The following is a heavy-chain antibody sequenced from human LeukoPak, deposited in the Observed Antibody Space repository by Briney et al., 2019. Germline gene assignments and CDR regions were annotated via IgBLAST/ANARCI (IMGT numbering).Heavy chain of an antibody. V-gene: IGHV3-23*01. J-gene: IGHJ4*02. D-gene: IGHD2-2*01. CDR2: ISAGGDTP. CDR3: AKRRYCSSISCHDFDY. Sequence: GGSLRLSCAASGFTFSSYAMNWVRQAPGKGPEWVSAISAGGDTPYYADSAKGRFTISRDNSKSTVYLQMNSLRAGDTAVYYCAKRRYCSSISCHDFDYWGQGTLVTVSS. CDR1: GFTFSSYA.